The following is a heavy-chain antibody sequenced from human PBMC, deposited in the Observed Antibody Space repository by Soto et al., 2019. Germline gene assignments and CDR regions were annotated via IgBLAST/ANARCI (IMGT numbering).Heavy chain of an antibody. CDR1: GVSVSTLRAD. D-gene: IGHD4-17*01. Sequence: WQAPSITREITGVSVSTLRADWNSTRQSPSRGLEWLGRTYCRSKWYNDYAVSVKSRITMNPDTSKKQFSLQLNSVTPEDAAVYYCARDFRTVADAFGIWGQGTMVTVSS. V-gene: IGHV6-1*01. CDR2: TYCRSKWYN. J-gene: IGHJ3*02. CDR3: ARDFRTVADAFGI.